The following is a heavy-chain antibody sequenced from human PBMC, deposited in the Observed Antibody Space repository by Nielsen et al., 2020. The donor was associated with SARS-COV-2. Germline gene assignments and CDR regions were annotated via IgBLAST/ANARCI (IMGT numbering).Heavy chain of an antibody. D-gene: IGHD5-12*01. Sequence: GGSLRLSCAASGFTFSDYYMSWIRQAPGKGLEWVSYISSSSSYTNYADSVKGRFTISRDNAKNSLYLQMNSLRAEDTAVYYCARGGYSGYDYYYYGMDVWGQGTTVTVSS. CDR3: ARGGYSGYDYYYYGMDV. J-gene: IGHJ6*02. CDR1: GFTFSDYY. CDR2: ISSSSSYT. V-gene: IGHV3-11*03.